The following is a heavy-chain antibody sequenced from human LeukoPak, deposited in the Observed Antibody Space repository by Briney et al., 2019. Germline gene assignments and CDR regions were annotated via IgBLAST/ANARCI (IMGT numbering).Heavy chain of an antibody. CDR2: IIPIFGTA. D-gene: IGHD3-9*01. CDR3: ARGSEDDILTGYPYYFDY. V-gene: IGHV1-69*01. Sequence: SVKVSCKASGGTFSSYAISWVRQAPGQGLEWMGGIIPIFGTANYAQKFQGRVTITADESTSTAYMELSSLRSEDTAVYYCARGSEDDILTGYPYYFDYWGQGTLVTVSS. J-gene: IGHJ4*02. CDR1: GGTFSSYA.